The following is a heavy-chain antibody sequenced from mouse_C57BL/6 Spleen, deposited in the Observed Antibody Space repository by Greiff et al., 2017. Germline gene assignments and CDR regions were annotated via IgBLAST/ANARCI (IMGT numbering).Heavy chain of an antibody. V-gene: IGHV5-4*03. D-gene: IGHD2-3*01. Sequence: EVKLVESGGGLVKPGGSLKLSCAASGFTFSSYAMSWVRQTPEKRLEWVATISDGGSYTYYPDNVKGRFTISRDNAKNNLYLQMSHLKSEDTAMYYCARAPYDGYYLYYFDYWGQGTTLTVSS. J-gene: IGHJ2*01. CDR1: GFTFSSYA. CDR3: ARAPYDGYYLYYFDY. CDR2: ISDGGSYT.